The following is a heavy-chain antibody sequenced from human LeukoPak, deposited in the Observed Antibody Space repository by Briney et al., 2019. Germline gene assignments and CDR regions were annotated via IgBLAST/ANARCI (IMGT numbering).Heavy chain of an antibody. D-gene: IGHD3-10*01. CDR2: ISSSGSTI. CDR1: GYTFSHYY. Sequence: PGGSLRLPCAASGYTFSHYYMRWIRQAPGKGLEWVSYISSSGSTIYYADSVKGRFTISRDNAKNSLYLQMNSLRAEDTAVYYCARDLEEFGELLIGGQGTLVTVSS. CDR3: ARDLEEFGELLI. J-gene: IGHJ4*02. V-gene: IGHV3-11*01.